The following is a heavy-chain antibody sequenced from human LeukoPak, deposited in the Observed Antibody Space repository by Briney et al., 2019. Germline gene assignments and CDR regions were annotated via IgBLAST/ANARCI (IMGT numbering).Heavy chain of an antibody. CDR1: GFTFSSYG. Sequence: GGSLRLSCAASGFTFSSYGMHWVRQAPGKGLEWVAVISYDGSNKYYADSVKGRFTISRDNSKNTLYLQMNSLRAEDTAVYYCAKTITMVRGVDYYYGMDVWGQGTTVTVSS. D-gene: IGHD3-10*01. V-gene: IGHV3-30*18. CDR2: ISYDGSNK. CDR3: AKTITMVRGVDYYYGMDV. J-gene: IGHJ6*02.